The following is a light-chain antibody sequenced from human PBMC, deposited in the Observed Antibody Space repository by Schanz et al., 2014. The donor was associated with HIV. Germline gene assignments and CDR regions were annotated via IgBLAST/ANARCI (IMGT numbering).Light chain of an antibody. Sequence: SALTQPPSASGSPGQSVTVSCTGTSSDIGGYDLVSWYQQHPGKAPKLIIYEVTKRPSGVPDRFSGSRSGNTASLTVSGLQADDEADYYCSSYAGSNNLVFGGGTKLTVL. V-gene: IGLV2-8*01. CDR3: SSYAGSNNLV. J-gene: IGLJ2*01. CDR2: EVT. CDR1: SSDIGGYDL.